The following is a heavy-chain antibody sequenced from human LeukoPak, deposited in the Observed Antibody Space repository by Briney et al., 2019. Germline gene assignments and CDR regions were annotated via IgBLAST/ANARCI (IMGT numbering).Heavy chain of an antibody. CDR3: ARAVRAHPPADF. J-gene: IGHJ4*02. V-gene: IGHV3-74*01. CDR2: INSDGSST. CDR1: GFSFSSYW. D-gene: IGHD3-3*01. Sequence: GGSLRLSCAASGFSFSSYWMHWVRQAPGKGLEWVSRINSDGSSTTYADSVKGRSSVSRDNAKNTLYLHMSSLRAEDTGVYYCARAVRAHPPADFWGQGTLVTVSS.